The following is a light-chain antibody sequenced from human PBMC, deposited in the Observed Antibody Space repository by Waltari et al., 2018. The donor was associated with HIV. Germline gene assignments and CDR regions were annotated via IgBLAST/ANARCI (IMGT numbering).Light chain of an antibody. CDR2: NNY. CDR3: AAWDGSLLGVL. V-gene: IGLV1-44*01. J-gene: IGLJ2*01. Sequence: QSVLTQPPSASGTPGQRVTIACSGSNSNIGSNTVNWYKQVPGTAPKLLIYNNYGRPAGGPDRFSGSKSGSSASLAISGLQSEDDGDYYCAAWDGSLLGVLFGGGTKLTVL. CDR1: NSNIGSNT.